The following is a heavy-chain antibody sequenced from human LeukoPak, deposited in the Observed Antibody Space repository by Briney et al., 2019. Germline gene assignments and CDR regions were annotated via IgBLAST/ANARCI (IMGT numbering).Heavy chain of an antibody. D-gene: IGHD3-10*01. Sequence: GRSLRLSCAASGFTFSSYAMSWVGQAPGKGLEWVSAISGSGGSTYYADSVKGRFTISRDNSKNTLYLQMNSLRAEDTAVYYCAKTKVLWFGESHYFDYWGQGTLVTVSS. CDR1: GFTFSSYA. V-gene: IGHV3-23*01. J-gene: IGHJ4*02. CDR3: AKTKVLWFGESHYFDY. CDR2: ISGSGGST.